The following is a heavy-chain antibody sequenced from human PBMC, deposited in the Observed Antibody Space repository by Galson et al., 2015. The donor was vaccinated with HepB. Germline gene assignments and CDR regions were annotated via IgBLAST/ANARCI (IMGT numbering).Heavy chain of an antibody. J-gene: IGHJ3*01. CDR3: VRVDGKWVAVDV. CDR1: GYTFINYG. D-gene: IGHD1-26*01. CDR2: ISAHSAST. V-gene: IGHV1-18*04. Sequence: SVKVSCTASGYTFINYGMTWVRQAPGQGLEWVAGISAHSASTDYAQKFQGRFTMTTDTSTSTAYMELRSLRSDDTAVYYCVRVDGKWVAVDVWGQGTMDTVSS.